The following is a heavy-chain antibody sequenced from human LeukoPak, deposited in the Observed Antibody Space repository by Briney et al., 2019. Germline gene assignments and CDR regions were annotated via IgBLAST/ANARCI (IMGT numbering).Heavy chain of an antibody. Sequence: SETLSLTCTVSGGSIRGNYWSWMRQPPGKGLEWIGNIYYSGSTNYNPSLKSRITMSVDMSKNQFSLRLSTVTAADTAVYYCARGATYDILTGYPSPDSWGQGILVTVSS. J-gene: IGHJ4*02. V-gene: IGHV4-59*01. CDR1: GGSIRGNY. CDR2: IYYSGST. CDR3: ARGATYDILTGYPSPDS. D-gene: IGHD3-9*01.